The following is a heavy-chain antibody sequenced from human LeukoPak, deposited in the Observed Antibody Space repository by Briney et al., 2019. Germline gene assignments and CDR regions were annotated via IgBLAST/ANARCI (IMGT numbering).Heavy chain of an antibody. CDR1: GFTFSSYS. CDR2: ISSSSSYI. Sequence: GGSLRLSCAASGFTFSSYSMNWVRQAPGKGLEWVSSISSSSSYIYYADSVKGRFTISRDNAKNSLYLQMNSLRAEDTAVYYCARDRRGSGWYFDSWGQGTLVTVSS. J-gene: IGHJ4*02. CDR3: ARDRRGSGWYFDS. V-gene: IGHV3-21*04. D-gene: IGHD6-19*01.